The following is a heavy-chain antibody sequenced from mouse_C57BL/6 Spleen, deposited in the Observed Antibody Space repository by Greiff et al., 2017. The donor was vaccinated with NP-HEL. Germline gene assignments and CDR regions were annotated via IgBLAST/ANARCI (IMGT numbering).Heavy chain of an antibody. CDR2: INYDGSST. CDR1: GFTFSDYY. V-gene: IGHV5-16*01. Sequence: EVHLVESEGGLVQPGSSMKLSCTASGFTFSDYYMAWVRQVPEKGLEWVANINYDGSSTYYLDSLKSRFIISRDNAKNILYLQMSSLKSEDTATYYFARVRNYAYAMDYWGQGTSVTVSS. D-gene: IGHD2-1*01. CDR3: ARVRNYAYAMDY. J-gene: IGHJ4*01.